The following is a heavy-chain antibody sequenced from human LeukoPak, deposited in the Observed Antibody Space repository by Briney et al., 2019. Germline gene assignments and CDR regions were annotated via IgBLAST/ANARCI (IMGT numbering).Heavy chain of an antibody. V-gene: IGHV1-18*01. D-gene: IGHD4-17*01. CDR2: IITYNGNT. CDR1: GYTFTSYG. Sequence: ASVKVSCKASGYTFTSYGLSWVRQAPGQGLEWMGCIITYNGNTYYSQKLQGRVTMTTDTSTSTAYMELRSLRSDDAAVYYCAKTTVTSEEYFYYYMDVWGKGTTVTVSS. CDR3: AKTTVTSEEYFYYYMDV. J-gene: IGHJ6*03.